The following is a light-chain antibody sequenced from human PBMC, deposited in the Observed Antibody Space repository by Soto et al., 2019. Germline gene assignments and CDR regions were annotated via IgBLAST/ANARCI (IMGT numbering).Light chain of an antibody. CDR2: LGS. J-gene: IGKJ2*01. CDR1: QSLLYSNGYNY. V-gene: IGKV2-28*01. Sequence: EIVMTQSPISLPVTPGEPASISCRSSQSLLYSNGYNYLDWYLQKPGQSPQLLIYLGSNRASGVPERFSGSGSGTDFTLKISRMEAEDVGVYYCMQALQTPYTFGQGTKLEIK. CDR3: MQALQTPYT.